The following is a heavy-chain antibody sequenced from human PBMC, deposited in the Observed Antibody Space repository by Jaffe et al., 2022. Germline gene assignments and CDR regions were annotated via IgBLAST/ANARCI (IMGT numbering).Heavy chain of an antibody. D-gene: IGHD3-3*01. Sequence: QVTLRESGPALVKPTQTLTLTCTFSGFSLSTSGMCVSWIRQPPGKALEWLALIDWDDDKYYSTSLKTRLTISKDTSKNQVVLTMTNMDPVDTATYYCARCTYYDFWSGEPLSYFYMDVWGKGTTVTVSS. CDR2: IDWDDDK. V-gene: IGHV2-70*01. CDR1: GFSLSTSGMC. CDR3: ARCTYYDFWSGEPLSYFYMDV. J-gene: IGHJ6*03.